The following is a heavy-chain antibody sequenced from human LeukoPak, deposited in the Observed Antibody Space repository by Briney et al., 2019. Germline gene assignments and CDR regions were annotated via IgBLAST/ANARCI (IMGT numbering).Heavy chain of an antibody. CDR2: ISGNSNYI. CDR3: ARAVSCTNGACAHDAFHI. CDR1: GFTFSSYA. Sequence: PGGSLRLSCAASGFTFSSYAMHWVRQAPGKGLEWVSSISGNSNYIYYADSVKGRFTISRDSARSSLYLQMNSLRAEDTAVYYCARAVSCTNGACAHDAFHIWGLGTMVTVSS. D-gene: IGHD2-8*01. V-gene: IGHV3-21*06. J-gene: IGHJ3*02.